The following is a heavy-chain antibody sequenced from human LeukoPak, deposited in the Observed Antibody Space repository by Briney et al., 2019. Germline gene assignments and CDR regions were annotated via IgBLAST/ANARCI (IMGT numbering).Heavy chain of an antibody. D-gene: IGHD4-11*01. V-gene: IGHV4-4*07. CDR3: ARGGLVEYSSYRYYYYYYGMDV. CDR2: IYTSGST. J-gene: IGHJ6*02. CDR1: GGSISSYY. Sequence: HPSETLSLTCTVSGGSISSYYWSWIRQPAGKGLEWIGRIYTSGSTNYNPSLKSRVTMSVDTSKNQFSLKLSSVTAADTAVYYCARGGLVEYSSYRYYYYYYGMDVWGQGTTVTVSS.